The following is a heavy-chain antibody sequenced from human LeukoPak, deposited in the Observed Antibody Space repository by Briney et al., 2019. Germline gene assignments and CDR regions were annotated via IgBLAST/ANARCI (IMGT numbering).Heavy chain of an antibody. Sequence: GEPLKISSKGSGYSFTSYWIGCVRQMPGKGLEWMGIIYPGDSDTRYSPSFQGQVTISAYKSNSTAYLQWSSLTAPATPIYSCARQKYYYGSGSRHPFDYWGRGTLVTVSS. CDR1: GYSFTSYW. D-gene: IGHD3-10*01. CDR3: ARQKYYYGSGSRHPFDY. CDR2: IYPGDSDT. J-gene: IGHJ4*02. V-gene: IGHV5-51*01.